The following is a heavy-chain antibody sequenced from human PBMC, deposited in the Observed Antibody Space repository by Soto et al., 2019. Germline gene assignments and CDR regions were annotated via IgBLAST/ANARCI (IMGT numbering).Heavy chain of an antibody. V-gene: IGHV1-18*04. CDR1: GYTFTSYG. CDR2: ISAYNGNT. CDR3: ARGGGAYFDY. Sequence: ASVKVSCKASGYTFTSYGISWVRQAPGQGLEWMGWISAYNGNTNYAQKLQGRVTMTTDNSKNTLYLQMNSLRAEDTAVYYCARGGGAYFDYWGQGTLVTVSS. J-gene: IGHJ4*02. D-gene: IGHD1-26*01.